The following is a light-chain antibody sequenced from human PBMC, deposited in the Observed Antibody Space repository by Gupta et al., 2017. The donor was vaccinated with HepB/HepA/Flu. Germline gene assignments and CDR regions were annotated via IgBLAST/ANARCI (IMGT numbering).Light chain of an antibody. J-gene: IGLJ2*01. V-gene: IGLV3-21*03. CDR1: NIGINS. CDR2: DDS. CDR3: QVWDTISDHPGV. Sequence: SYVLTQPPSVPVAPGKTARITCGGNNIGINSVHWYQQKPGQAPVMVVYDDSDRPSGIPERFSGSNSGNTATLTISRVEAGDEADYYCQVWDTISDHPGVFGGGTKLTVL.